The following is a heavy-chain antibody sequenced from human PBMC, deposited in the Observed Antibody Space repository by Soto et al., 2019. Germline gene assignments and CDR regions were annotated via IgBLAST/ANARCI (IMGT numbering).Heavy chain of an antibody. V-gene: IGHV3-30*03. D-gene: IGHD3-10*01. CDR3: ARGNLSFDFDS. Sequence: QIQLVESGRDVVHPGRSLRLSCAASGFNFGFFGMHWVRQAPGKGLEWVAFISGDGINTHYADSVRGRFTLSRDYSKKTMYLQMDTLREDDTALYYCARGNLSFDFDSWGQGTLVTVSS. J-gene: IGHJ4*02. CDR1: GFNFGFFG. CDR2: ISGDGINT.